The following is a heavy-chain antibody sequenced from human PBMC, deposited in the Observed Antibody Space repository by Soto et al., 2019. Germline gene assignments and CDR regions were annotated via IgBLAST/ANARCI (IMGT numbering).Heavy chain of an antibody. CDR3: ASQAGFYYYYGMDV. D-gene: IGHD6-19*01. CDR1: GGSISSSSYY. V-gene: IGHV4-39*01. Sequence: SDTLSLTCTASGGSISSSSYYWGWIRQPPGKGLEWIGSIYYSGSTYYNPSLKSRVTISVDTSKNQFSLKLSSVTAADTAVYYCASQAGFYYYYGMDVWGQGTTVT. J-gene: IGHJ6*02. CDR2: IYYSGST.